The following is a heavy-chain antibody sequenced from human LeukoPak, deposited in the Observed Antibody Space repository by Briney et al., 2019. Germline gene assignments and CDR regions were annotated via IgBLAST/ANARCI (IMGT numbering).Heavy chain of an antibody. D-gene: IGHD2-2*01. CDR1: GGSISSGGYS. CDR3: ARGGRCSSTSCNYYYYGMDV. CDR2: IYHSGST. Sequence: SETLSLTCAVSGGSISSGGYSWSWIRQPPGKGLEWIGYIYHSGSTYYNPSLKSRVTISVDRSKNQFSLKLSSVTAADTAVYYCARGGRCSSTSCNYYYYGMDVWGQGTTVTVSS. V-gene: IGHV4-30-2*01. J-gene: IGHJ6*02.